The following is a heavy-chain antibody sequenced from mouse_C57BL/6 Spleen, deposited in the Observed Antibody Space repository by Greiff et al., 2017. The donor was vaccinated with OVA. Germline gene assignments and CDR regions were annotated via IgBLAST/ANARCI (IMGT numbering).Heavy chain of an antibody. CDR2: IDPSDSET. Sequence: QVQLQQPGAELVRPGSSVKLSCKASGYTFTSYWMHWVKQRPIPGLEWIGNIDPSDSETHYNQKFKDRATLTVDKSSSTAYMQLSSLTSEDSAVYYCARKGPYYYAMDYWGQGTSVTVAS. CDR3: ARKGPYYYAMDY. CDR1: GYTFTSYW. D-gene: IGHD3-3*01. V-gene: IGHV1-52*01. J-gene: IGHJ4*01.